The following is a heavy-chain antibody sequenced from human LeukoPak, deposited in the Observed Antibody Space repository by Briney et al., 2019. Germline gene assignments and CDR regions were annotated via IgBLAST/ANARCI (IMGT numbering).Heavy chain of an antibody. V-gene: IGHV3-48*03. CDR1: GFTFSTYE. CDR2: MSSTGDII. Sequence: GGSLRLSCAASGFTFSTYEMHWVRQAPGKGLEWVSYMSSTGDIIYYADSVKGRFTISRDNAKNSLYLQTDSLRAEDTAVYYCARDDGGRHTSSLDYWGQGTLVAVSS. D-gene: IGHD6-6*01. J-gene: IGHJ4*02. CDR3: ARDDGGRHTSSLDY.